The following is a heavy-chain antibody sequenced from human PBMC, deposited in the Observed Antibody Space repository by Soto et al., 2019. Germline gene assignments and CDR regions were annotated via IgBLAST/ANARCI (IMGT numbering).Heavy chain of an antibody. CDR1: GDSVSRNRTA. CDR2: TFYRSKWKN. Sequence: SQTLSITCAIPGDSVSRNRTAWNWIRQSPSRGLEWLGRTFYRSKWKNDYALSVKSRITINADTSKNQFSLQLNSVTPDDTAVYFCARDLKGFFDFWGQGTLVTVYS. J-gene: IGHJ4*02. V-gene: IGHV6-1*01. CDR3: ARDLKGFFDF.